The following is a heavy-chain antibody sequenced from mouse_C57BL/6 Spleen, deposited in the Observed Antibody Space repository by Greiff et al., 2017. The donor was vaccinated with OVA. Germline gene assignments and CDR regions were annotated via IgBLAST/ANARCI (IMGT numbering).Heavy chain of an antibody. CDR3: AKYGNFYAMDY. J-gene: IGHJ4*01. Sequence: EVNLVESGGGLVKPGGSLKLSCAASGFTFSDYGMHWVRQAPEKGLEWVAYISSGSSTIYYADTVKGRFTISRDNAKNTLFLQMTSLRSEDTAMYYCAKYGNFYAMDYWGQGTSVTVAS. CDR1: GFTFSDYG. CDR2: ISSGSSTI. D-gene: IGHD2-1*01. V-gene: IGHV5-17*01.